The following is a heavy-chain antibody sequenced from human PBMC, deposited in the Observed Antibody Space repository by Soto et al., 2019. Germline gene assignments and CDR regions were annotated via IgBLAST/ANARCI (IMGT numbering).Heavy chain of an antibody. CDR2: IYATATT. V-gene: IGHV4-4*07. J-gene: IGHJ5*02. D-gene: IGHD1-1*01. CDR3: VRDGTKTLRDWFDP. Sequence: SETLSLTCTVSGASISGFYWSWIRKSAGKGLEWIGRIYATATTDYNPSLNSLVMMSVHTSKKQFSLKLRSVSAADTAVYYCVRDGTKTLRDWFDPWGQGMSVTVSS. CDR1: GASISGFY.